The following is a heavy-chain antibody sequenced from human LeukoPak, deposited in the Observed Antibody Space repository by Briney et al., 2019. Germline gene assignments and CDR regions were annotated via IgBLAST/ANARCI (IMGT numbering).Heavy chain of an antibody. CDR2: ISSSSSTI. D-gene: IGHD5-12*01. J-gene: IGHJ4*02. Sequence: GGSLRLSCAASGLTFSSSWMSWVRQAPGKGLEWVSYISSSSSTIYYADSVKGRFTISRDNAKNSLYLQMNSLRAEDTAVYYCARSMKGQWLQVDYWGQGTLVTVSS. CDR1: GLTFSSSW. CDR3: ARSMKGQWLQVDY. V-gene: IGHV3-48*01.